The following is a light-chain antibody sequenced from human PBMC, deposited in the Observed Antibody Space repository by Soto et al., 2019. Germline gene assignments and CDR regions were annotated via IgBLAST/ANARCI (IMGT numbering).Light chain of an antibody. Sequence: EIVLTQSPGTLSLSPGDRATLSYRASQSVTSSFLAWYQQKPGQAPRLLIYGASSRATGIPDRFSGSGSGTDFTLTISRLEPEDFAVYYCQQYGRSPWTFGQGTKVEVK. CDR1: QSVTSSF. CDR3: QQYGRSPWT. CDR2: GAS. V-gene: IGKV3-20*01. J-gene: IGKJ1*01.